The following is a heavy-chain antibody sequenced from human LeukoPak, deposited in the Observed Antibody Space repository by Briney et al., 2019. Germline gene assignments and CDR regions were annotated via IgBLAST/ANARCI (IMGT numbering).Heavy chain of an antibody. Sequence: TSETLSLTCTVSGGSISSSSYYWGWIRQPPGKGLEWIGSIYYSGSTYYNPSLKSRVTISVDTSKNQFSLKLGSVTAADTAVYYCARIEEVEMATVYFDYWGQGTLVTVSS. CDR1: GGSISSSSYY. CDR3: ARIEEVEMATVYFDY. J-gene: IGHJ4*02. D-gene: IGHD5-24*01. V-gene: IGHV4-39*01. CDR2: IYYSGST.